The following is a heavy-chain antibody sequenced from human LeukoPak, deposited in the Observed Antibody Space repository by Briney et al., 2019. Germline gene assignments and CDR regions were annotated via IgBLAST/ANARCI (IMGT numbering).Heavy chain of an antibody. J-gene: IGHJ4*02. D-gene: IGHD3-10*01. CDR2: ISAYNGNT. V-gene: IGHV1-18*01. CDR1: GYTFTSYG. Sequence: GSVKVSCKASGYTFTSYGISWVRQAPGQGLEWMGWISAYNGNTNYAQKLQGRVTMTTDTSTSTAYMELRSLRSDDTAVYYCARLAETPNYGEVYFDYWGQGTLVTVSS. CDR3: ARLAETPNYGEVYFDY.